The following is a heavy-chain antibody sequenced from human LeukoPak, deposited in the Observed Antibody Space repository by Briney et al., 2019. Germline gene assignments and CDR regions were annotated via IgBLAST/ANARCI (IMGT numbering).Heavy chain of an antibody. J-gene: IGHJ4*02. V-gene: IGHV1-46*01. CDR3: ATLDDYYSAY. Sequence: ASVKLSCKSSGYTFTSYYIHWVRQPHGQGLEWMGIINLSGGSTSYAQKFQGRVTMTRDTSTSTVYMELSSLRSEDTAVYYCATLDDYYSAYWGQGTLVTVSS. CDR1: GYTFTSYY. CDR2: INLSGGST. D-gene: IGHD3-22*01.